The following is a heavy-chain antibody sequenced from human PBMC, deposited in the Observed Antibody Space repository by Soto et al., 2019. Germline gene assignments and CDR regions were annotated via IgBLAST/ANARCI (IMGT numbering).Heavy chain of an antibody. CDR1: GFSFSTYP. J-gene: IGHJ4*02. D-gene: IGHD1-7*01. Sequence: EVQLLESGGGLVQPGGSLRLSCAASGFSFSTYPMSWFRQTPGKGLEWVSTISAAGDSTYNADSVTSRFTISRDNSRNTLYLQISSLRADDTAIYFCLKDTRTEWDHWGQGTLVTVS. CDR2: ISAAGDST. CDR3: LKDTRTEWDH. V-gene: IGHV3-23*01.